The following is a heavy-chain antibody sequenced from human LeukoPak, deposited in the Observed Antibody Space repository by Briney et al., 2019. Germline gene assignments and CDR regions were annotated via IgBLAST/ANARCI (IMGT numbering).Heavy chain of an antibody. CDR2: ISGSGGST. D-gene: IGHD6-19*01. CDR1: GFTFSSYA. CDR3: AKGRVYSSGWYDYYYYGMDV. V-gene: IGHV3-23*01. J-gene: IGHJ6*02. Sequence: GGSLRLSCAASGFTFSSYAMSWVRQAPGKGLEWVSAISGSGGSTYYADSVKGRFTISRDNSKNTLYLQMNSLRAEDTAVYYCAKGRVYSSGWYDYYYYGMDVWGQGTTVTVSS.